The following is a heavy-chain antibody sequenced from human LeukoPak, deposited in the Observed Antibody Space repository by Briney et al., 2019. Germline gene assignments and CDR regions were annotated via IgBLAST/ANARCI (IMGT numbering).Heavy chain of an antibody. Sequence: PGESLQISCKGSGYSFTSYWIGWVRQMPGKGLEWMGIIYPGDSDTRYSPSFQGQVTISADKSISTAYLQWSSLKASDPALYYWSKPGPGNSSSSAGPESIKYYYYGMDVWGQGTTATVSS. CDR1: GYSFTSYW. CDR2: IYPGDSDT. V-gene: IGHV5-51*01. D-gene: IGHD6-6*01. J-gene: IGHJ6*02. CDR3: SKPGPGNSSSSAGPESIKYYYYGMDV.